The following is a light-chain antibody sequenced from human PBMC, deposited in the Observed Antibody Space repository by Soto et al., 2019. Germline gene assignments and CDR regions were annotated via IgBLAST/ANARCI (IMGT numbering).Light chain of an antibody. CDR2: ANS. CDR3: QSYDSGLSGFYV. CDR1: SSNIGAGYD. J-gene: IGLJ1*01. Sequence: QSVLTQPPSVSGAPGQRVTISCTGSSSNIGAGYDVHWYQQLPGRAPKLLIYANSNRPSGVPDRFSGSRSGTSASLAITGLQAEDEADYSCQSYDSGLSGFYVFGTGTKLTVL. V-gene: IGLV1-40*01.